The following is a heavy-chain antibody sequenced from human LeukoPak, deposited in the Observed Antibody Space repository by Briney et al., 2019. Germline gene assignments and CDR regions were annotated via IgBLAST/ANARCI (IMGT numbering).Heavy chain of an antibody. J-gene: IGHJ4*02. Sequence: QPGGSLRLSCAASGFTFSSYGRHWVRQAPGKGLEWVAFIRYDGSNKYYADSVKGRFTISRDNSKNTLYLQMNSLRAEDTAVYYCAKGGDTSGYYYYFDYWGQGTLVTVSS. CDR3: AKGGDTSGYYYYFDY. CDR2: IRYDGSNK. CDR1: GFTFSSYG. V-gene: IGHV3-30*02. D-gene: IGHD3-22*01.